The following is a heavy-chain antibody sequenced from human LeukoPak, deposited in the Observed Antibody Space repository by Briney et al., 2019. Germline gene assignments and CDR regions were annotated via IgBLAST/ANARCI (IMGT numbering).Heavy chain of an antibody. CDR2: IYYSGST. V-gene: IGHV4-39*01. CDR3: AAPKQYYDILTGYSLSFVD. J-gene: IGHJ4*02. Sequence: SETLSLTCTVSGGSISSSSYYWGWIRQPPGKGLEWIGSIYYSGSTYYNPSLKSRVTISVDTSKNQFSLKLSSVTAADTAVYYCAAPKQYYDILTGYSLSFVDWGQGTLVTVSS. CDR1: GGSISSSSYY. D-gene: IGHD3-9*01.